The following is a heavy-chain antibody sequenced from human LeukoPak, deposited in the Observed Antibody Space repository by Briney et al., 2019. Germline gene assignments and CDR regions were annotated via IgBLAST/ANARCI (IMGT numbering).Heavy chain of an antibody. V-gene: IGHV3-11*01. CDR3: ARAGLGGHYIDY. Sequence: GGSLRLSCAASGFTFSDYYMTWIRQAPGQGLEWISYVSGTDENKYYAGSVRGRFAISRDNAEKSLFLQMSNVRAEDTAVYYCARAGLGGHYIDYWGQGTLVTVSS. CDR2: VSGTDENK. D-gene: IGHD2-15*01. CDR1: GFTFSDYY. J-gene: IGHJ4*02.